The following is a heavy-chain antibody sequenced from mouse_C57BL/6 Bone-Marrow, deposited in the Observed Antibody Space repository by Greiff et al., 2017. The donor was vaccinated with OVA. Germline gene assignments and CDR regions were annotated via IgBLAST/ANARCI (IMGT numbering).Heavy chain of an antibody. Sequence: VQRVESGPGLVQPSQSLSITCTVSGFSLTSYGVHWVRQSPGKGLEWLGVIWSGGSTDYNAAFISRLSISKDNSKSQVFFKMNSLQADDTAIYYCARTKGYYGYAMDYGGQGTSVTVSS. CDR1: GFSLTSYG. CDR2: IWSGGST. D-gene: IGHD1-1*01. CDR3: ARTKGYYGYAMDY. J-gene: IGHJ4*01. V-gene: IGHV2-2*01.